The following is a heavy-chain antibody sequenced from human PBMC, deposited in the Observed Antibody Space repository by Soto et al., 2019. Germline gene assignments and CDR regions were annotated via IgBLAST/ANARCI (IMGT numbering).Heavy chain of an antibody. CDR2: IWYDGSNK. V-gene: IGHV3-33*01. Sequence: QVQLVESGGGVVQPGRSLRLSCAASGFTFSSYGMHWVRQAPGKGLEWVAVIWYDGSNKYYADSVKGRFTISRDNSKNPLYLQMNSLRAEDTAVYYCARDYGDYVHAFDIWGQGTMVTVSS. J-gene: IGHJ3*02. CDR3: ARDYGDYVHAFDI. CDR1: GFTFSSYG. D-gene: IGHD4-17*01.